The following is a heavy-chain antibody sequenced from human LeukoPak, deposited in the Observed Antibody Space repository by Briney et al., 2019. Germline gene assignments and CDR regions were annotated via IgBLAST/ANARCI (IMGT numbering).Heavy chain of an antibody. Sequence: GGSLRLSCAASGFTFSSYWMSWVRQAPGKGLEWVANIKQDGSEKYYVDSVKGRFTISRDNAKNSLYLQMNSLRAEGTAVYYCASVGNGYSYGSWGQGTLVTVSS. V-gene: IGHV3-7*01. J-gene: IGHJ4*02. CDR3: ASVGNGYSYGS. CDR2: IKQDGSEK. D-gene: IGHD5-18*01. CDR1: GFTFSSYW.